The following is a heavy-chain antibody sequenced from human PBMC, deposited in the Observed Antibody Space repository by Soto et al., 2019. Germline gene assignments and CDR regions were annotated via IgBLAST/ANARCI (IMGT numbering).Heavy chain of an antibody. V-gene: IGHV3-30*18. CDR2: ILYDGINK. Sequence: QVRLVEFGGGVVQPGRSLRLSCAASGFTFSNYGMHWVRQAPGKGLEWVAVILYDGINKYYADSVKGRFTISRDNSKSTLYLQMNSLRPEDTAVYYCAKEWMVAASLFDYWGQGTLVTVSS. J-gene: IGHJ4*02. CDR3: AKEWMVAASLFDY. CDR1: GFTFSNYG. D-gene: IGHD2-15*01.